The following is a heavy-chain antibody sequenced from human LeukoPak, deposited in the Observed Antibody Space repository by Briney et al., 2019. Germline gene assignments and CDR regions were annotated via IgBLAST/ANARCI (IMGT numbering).Heavy chain of an antibody. Sequence: GGSLRLSCAASGFTFSTYAMSWVRQAPGKGLEWVSDISGSGGTTYYADPVKGRFTISRDNSKDTLYLQMNSLRAEDTAVYYCAKGWLRTRYYFDYWGQGTLVTVSS. CDR2: ISGSGGTT. V-gene: IGHV3-23*01. CDR3: AKGWLRTRYYFDY. J-gene: IGHJ4*02. CDR1: GFTFSTYA. D-gene: IGHD3-22*01.